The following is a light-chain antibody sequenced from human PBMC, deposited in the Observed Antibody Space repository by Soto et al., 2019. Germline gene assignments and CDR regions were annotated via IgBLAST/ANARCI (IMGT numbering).Light chain of an antibody. CDR3: QQYRKWPPLT. J-gene: IGKJ4*01. CDR2: GAF. V-gene: IGKV3-15*01. CDR1: LDVGSD. Sequence: EIVLTQFPATLSLSPGERATLSCRASLDVGSDLAWYQQKPGQPPRLLIYGAFTRATGVPPRFSGAGSGTDFTLTISSLQSDDFAIYYCQQYRKWPPLTFGGGTKVEI.